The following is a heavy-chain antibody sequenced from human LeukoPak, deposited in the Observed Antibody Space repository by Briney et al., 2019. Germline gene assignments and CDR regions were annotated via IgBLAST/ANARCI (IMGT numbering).Heavy chain of an antibody. V-gene: IGHV4-39*02. J-gene: IGHJ4*02. CDR1: GGSISSSSYY. D-gene: IGHD3-16*01. Sequence: PSETLSLTCTVSGGSISSSSYYWGWIRQPPGKGLEWIVSIYYSGSTYYNPSLKSRVTISVDTSKNQFSLKLSSVTAADTAVYYCARERPRNGGLFDYWGQGTLVTVSS. CDR2: IYYSGST. CDR3: ARERPRNGGLFDY.